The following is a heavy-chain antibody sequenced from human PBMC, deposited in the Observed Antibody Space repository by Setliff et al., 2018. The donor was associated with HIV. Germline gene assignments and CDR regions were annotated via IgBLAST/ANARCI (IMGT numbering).Heavy chain of an antibody. V-gene: IGHV4-59*01. CDR2: IYYRGGT. Sequence: SETLSLTCNVSGASISSYYWSWIRQPPGKGLEWIGYIYYRGGTNYNPSLKSRLTISVDAAKNQFSLRSEDTAVFYCARVAVPGLAYFPHWGQGTLVTVSS. CDR3: PGLAYFPH. CDR1: GASISSYY. J-gene: IGHJ1*01. D-gene: IGHD6-19*01.